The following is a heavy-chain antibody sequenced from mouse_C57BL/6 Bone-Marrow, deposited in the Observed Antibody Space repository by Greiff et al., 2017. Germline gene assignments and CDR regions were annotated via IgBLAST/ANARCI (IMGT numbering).Heavy chain of an antibody. D-gene: IGHD1-1*01. J-gene: IGHJ2*01. CDR3: AGKGHYYGRSGGD. Sequence: QVQLQQPGAELVKPGASVKLSCKASGYTFTSYWITWVKQRPGQGLEWIGDIYPGSGSTNYNEKFKSKATLTVDTSSSTAYMQLSSLTSEDSAVYYCAGKGHYYGRSGGDGGQGTTLTVTA. CDR2: IYPGSGST. CDR1: GYTFTSYW. V-gene: IGHV1-55*01.